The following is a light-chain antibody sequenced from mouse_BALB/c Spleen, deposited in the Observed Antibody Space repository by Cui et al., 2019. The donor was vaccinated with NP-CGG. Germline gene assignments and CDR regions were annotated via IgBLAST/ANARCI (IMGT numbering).Light chain of an antibody. Sequence: AAVMQEDSLTTSPGETVTLTCRSSTGAVTTSNYANWVQEKPDHLFTGLIGGTNNRAPGVPARFSGSLIGDKAALIITGAQTEDEAIYFCALWYSNHWVFGGGTKLTVL. V-gene: IGLV1*01. CDR1: TGAVTTSNY. J-gene: IGLJ1*01. CDR3: ALWYSNHWV. CDR2: GTN.